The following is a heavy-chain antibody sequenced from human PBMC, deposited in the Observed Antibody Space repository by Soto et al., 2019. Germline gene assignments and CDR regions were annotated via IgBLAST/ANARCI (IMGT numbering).Heavy chain of an antibody. CDR2: IRNKLNNSAT. V-gene: IGHV3-73*01. J-gene: IGHJ5*02. CDR3: ARPYSISAAGGWFDP. D-gene: IGHD6-13*01. CDR1: GLTFSGSG. Sequence: EEQLVESGGGLVQTGGSLPLSCAASGLTFSGSGIHWVRQASGRGLAWVGRIRNKLNNSATAYAESVKGRVTNSREDSKNTAVLQMNNLKTEDTAMYYGARPYSISAAGGWFDPWGQVTQVTVSS.